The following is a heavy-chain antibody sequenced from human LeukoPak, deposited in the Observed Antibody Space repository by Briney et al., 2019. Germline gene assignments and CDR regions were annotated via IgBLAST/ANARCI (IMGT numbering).Heavy chain of an antibody. CDR2: MNPNSGNT. J-gene: IGHJ4*02. D-gene: IGHD3-16*02. CDR1: GYTFTSYD. V-gene: IGHV1-8*01. Sequence: GASVKVSCKASGYTFTSYDINWVRQATGQGLEWMGWMNPNSGNTGYAQKFQGRVTMTRNTSISTAYMELSSLRSEDTAVYYCARGRYDYVWGSYPFDYWGQGTLVTVSS. CDR3: ARGRYDYVWGSYPFDY.